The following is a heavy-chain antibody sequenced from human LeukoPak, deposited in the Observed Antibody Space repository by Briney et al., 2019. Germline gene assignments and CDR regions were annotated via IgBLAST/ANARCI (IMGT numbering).Heavy chain of an antibody. J-gene: IGHJ5*02. CDR3: ARGGDYDFWSGYYSSWFDP. CDR1: GYTFTSYY. D-gene: IGHD3-3*01. V-gene: IGHV1-46*01. CDR2: INPSGGST. Sequence: GASVKVSCKASGYTFTSYYMHWVRQAPGQGLERMGIINPSGGSTSYAQKFQGRVTMTRDTSTSTVYMELSSLRSEDTAVYYCARGGDYDFWSGYYSSWFDPWGQGTLVTVSS.